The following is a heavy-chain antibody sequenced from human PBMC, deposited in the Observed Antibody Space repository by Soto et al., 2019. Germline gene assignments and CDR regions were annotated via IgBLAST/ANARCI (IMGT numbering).Heavy chain of an antibody. Sequence: VGSLRLSCAASGFTFSSYAMTWVRQAPGKGLEWISSISDGADGTYYADSVKGRFTISRDSSKNTLSLQMNSLRADDTAVYYCSRIAVSGPITGFDYWGQGALVTVSS. J-gene: IGHJ4*02. CDR3: SRIAVSGPITGFDY. V-gene: IGHV3-23*01. CDR1: GFTFSSYA. D-gene: IGHD6-19*01. CDR2: ISDGADGT.